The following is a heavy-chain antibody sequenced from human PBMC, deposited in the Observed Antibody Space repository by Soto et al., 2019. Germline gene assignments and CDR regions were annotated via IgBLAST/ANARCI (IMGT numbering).Heavy chain of an antibody. D-gene: IGHD3-9*01. CDR3: AKLRYFDWSSYNWFEY. CDR2: ISGSGATT. J-gene: IGHJ5*01. Sequence: GGSLRLSCAASGCPFSSYAMTLSRTAPGQGLEWVSGISGSGATTSYADSVKGRFTVSRDNSKNTLYLQMNSLRVEDTAVYYCAKLRYFDWSSYNWFEYWGQGTPVTVSS. V-gene: IGHV3-23*01. CDR1: GCPFSSYA.